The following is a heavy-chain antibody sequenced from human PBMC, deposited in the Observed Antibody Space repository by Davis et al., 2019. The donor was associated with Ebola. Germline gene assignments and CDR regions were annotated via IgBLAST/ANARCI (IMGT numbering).Heavy chain of an antibody. D-gene: IGHD2-21*02. CDR1: GFTFSSSS. J-gene: IGHJ2*01. CDR3: VRAPALVVTGGGWFFGL. CDR2: FSSSSTDI. V-gene: IGHV3-21*01. Sequence: SLKIPCAASGFTFSSSSMNGLSQAPRKGLDWVSFFSSSSTDISYAYSVKGRFTVSRDNAKNSLYLQMNSLRAEDTAVYYCVRAPALVVTGGGWFFGLWGRGTLVTVSS.